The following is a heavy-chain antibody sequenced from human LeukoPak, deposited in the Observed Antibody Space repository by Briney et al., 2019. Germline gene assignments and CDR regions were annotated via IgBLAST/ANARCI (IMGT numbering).Heavy chain of an antibody. D-gene: IGHD3-3*01. V-gene: IGHV1-69*04. J-gene: IGHJ3*02. CDR2: IIPILGIA. Sequence: SVKVSCKASGYTFTSYAMNWVRQAPGQGLEWMGRIIPILGIANYAQKLQGRVTMTTDTSTSTAYMELRSLRSDDTAVYYCARSGYYDFWSGSDAFDIWGQGTMVTVSS. CDR3: ARSGYYDFWSGSDAFDI. CDR1: GYTFTSYA.